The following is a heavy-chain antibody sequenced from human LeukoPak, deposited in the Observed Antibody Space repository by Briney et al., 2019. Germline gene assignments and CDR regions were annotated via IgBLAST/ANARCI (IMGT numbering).Heavy chain of an antibody. J-gene: IGHJ6*02. CDR2: ISSSSSYI. Sequence: GGSLRLSCAASGFTFSNYWMGWVRQAPGKGLEWVSSISSSSSYIYYADSVKGRFTISRDNAKNSLYLQMNSLRAEDTAVYYCARCLYSGSYNYGMDVWGQGTTVTVSS. CDR3: ARCLYSGSYNYGMDV. V-gene: IGHV3-21*01. CDR1: GFTFSNYW. D-gene: IGHD1-26*01.